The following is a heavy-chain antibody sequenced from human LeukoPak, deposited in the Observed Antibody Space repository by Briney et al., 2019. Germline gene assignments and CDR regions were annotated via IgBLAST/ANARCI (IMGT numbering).Heavy chain of an antibody. CDR2: ISAYNGNT. CDR3: ARASVIAAAGTPEDY. V-gene: IGHV1-18*01. CDR1: GYTFTSYG. Sequence: ASVKVSCKASGYTFTSYGISWVRQAPGQGLEWMGWISAYNGNTNYAQKLQGRVTMTTDTSTSTAYMELRSLRSDDTAVYYCARASVIAAAGTPEDYWGQGTLVTVSS. J-gene: IGHJ4*02. D-gene: IGHD6-13*01.